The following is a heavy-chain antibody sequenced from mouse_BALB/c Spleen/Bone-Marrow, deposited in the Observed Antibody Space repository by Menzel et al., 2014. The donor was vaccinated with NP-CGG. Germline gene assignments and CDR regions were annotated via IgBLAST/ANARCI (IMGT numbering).Heavy chain of an antibody. J-gene: IGHJ3*01. CDR1: GLTFSSYA. D-gene: IGHD1-2*01. CDR3: ARGNGFEGFAY. CDR2: ISSGGST. V-gene: IGHV5-6-5*01. Sequence: EVMLVESGGGLVKPGGSLKLSCAASGLTFSSYAMSWVRQTPEKRLEWVASISSGGSTYYPDSVKGRFTISRDNARNILYLQMSSLRSEDTAMYYCARGNGFEGFAYWGQGTLVTVSA.